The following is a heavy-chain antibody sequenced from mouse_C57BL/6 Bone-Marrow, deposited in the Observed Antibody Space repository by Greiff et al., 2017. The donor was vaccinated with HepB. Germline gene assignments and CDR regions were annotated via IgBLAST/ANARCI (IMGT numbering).Heavy chain of an antibody. V-gene: IGHV3-6*01. CDR3: ASYYYDWYFDV. D-gene: IGHD1-1*01. CDR1: GYSITSGYY. Sequence: EVQLKESGPGLVKPSQSLSLTCSVTGYSITSGYYWNWIRQFPGNKLEWMGYISYDGSNNYNPSLKNRISITRDTSKNQFFLKLNSVTTEDTATYYCASYYYDWYFDVWGTGTTVTVSS. CDR2: ISYDGSN. J-gene: IGHJ1*03.